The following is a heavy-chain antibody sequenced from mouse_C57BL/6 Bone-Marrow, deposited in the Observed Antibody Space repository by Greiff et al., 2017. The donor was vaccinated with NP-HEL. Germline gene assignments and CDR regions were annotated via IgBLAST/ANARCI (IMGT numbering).Heavy chain of an antibody. J-gene: IGHJ2*01. CDR1: GYTFTSYW. V-gene: IGHV1-52*01. D-gene: IGHD1-1*01. CDR2: IDPSDSET. Sequence: QVQLQQPGAELVRPGSSVKLSCKASGYTFTSYWMHWVKQRPIQGLEWIGNIDPSDSETHYNQKFKDKATLTVDKSSSTAYMQLSSLTSEDSAVYYGARDDYNGSSYYFDDWGQGTTLTVSS. CDR3: ARDDYNGSSYYFDD.